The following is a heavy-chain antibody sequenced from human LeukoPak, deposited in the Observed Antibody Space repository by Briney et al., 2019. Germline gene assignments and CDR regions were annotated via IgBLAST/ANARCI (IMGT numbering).Heavy chain of an antibody. Sequence: PGGSLRLSCAASGFTFSTYWMSWVRQAPGKGLEWVANIKEDGSEKYYGDSVKGRFTISRDNAENSLYLQMNSLRAEDTAVYYCARDSSGYQWGQGTLVTVSS. CDR3: ARDSSGYQ. D-gene: IGHD3-22*01. J-gene: IGHJ4*02. CDR2: IKEDGSEK. V-gene: IGHV3-7*01. CDR1: GFTFSTYW.